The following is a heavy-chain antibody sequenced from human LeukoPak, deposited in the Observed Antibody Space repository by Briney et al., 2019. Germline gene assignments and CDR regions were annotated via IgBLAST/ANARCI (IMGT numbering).Heavy chain of an antibody. CDR2: ITSDLITT. Sequence: GGPLRLFCAVSGLTFSRYWMYWVRHATGKGVVWVSRITSDLITTSSAHSLKRLFTISRDNANTTLYLQMNSLRAEDTAVYYCARDLYCGGYCYPWGQGTLVTVSS. D-gene: IGHD2-21*02. CDR1: GLTFSRYW. J-gene: IGHJ1*01. CDR3: ARDLYCGGYCYP. V-gene: IGHV3-74*01.